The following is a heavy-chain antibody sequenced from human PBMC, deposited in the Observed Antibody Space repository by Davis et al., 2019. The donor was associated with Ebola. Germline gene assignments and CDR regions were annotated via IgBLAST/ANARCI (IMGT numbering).Heavy chain of an antibody. J-gene: IGHJ4*01. Sequence: ASVKVSCKASGYTFTSNGISWVRQAPGHGLKWMGVIDPTDGSTTYAQEFQGRVTMTRDTSTSTMYLEIRSLTFEDTAVYYCVIISMTWGQGTLVTVSS. CDR1: GYTFTSNG. CDR2: IDPTDGST. D-gene: IGHD2-21*02. CDR3: VIISMT. V-gene: IGHV1-46*01.